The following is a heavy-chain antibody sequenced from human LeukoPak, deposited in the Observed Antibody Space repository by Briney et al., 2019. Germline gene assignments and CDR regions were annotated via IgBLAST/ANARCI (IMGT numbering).Heavy chain of an antibody. Sequence: ASVKVSCKASGYTFTSYGISWVRQAPGQGLEWMGWISAYNGNTNYAQKLQGRVIMTTDTSTSTAYMELRSLRSDDTAVYYCAREGTRGSGWPSYYYYYGMDVWGQGTTVTVSS. J-gene: IGHJ6*02. CDR2: ISAYNGNT. D-gene: IGHD6-19*01. V-gene: IGHV1-18*01. CDR1: GYTFTSYG. CDR3: AREGTRGSGWPSYYYYYGMDV.